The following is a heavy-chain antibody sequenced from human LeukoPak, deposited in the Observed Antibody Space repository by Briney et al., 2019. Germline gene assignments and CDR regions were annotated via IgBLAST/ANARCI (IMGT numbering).Heavy chain of an antibody. CDR1: GGSISSSSDY. Sequence: PSETLSLTCTVSGGSISSSSDYWGWIRQPPGKGLEWIGSIYYSGSTYYNPSLKSRVTISVDTSKNQFSLNLRSVTAADTAVYYCARWTSSSWYRFDYWGQGTLVTVSS. J-gene: IGHJ4*02. CDR3: ARWTSSSWYRFDY. D-gene: IGHD6-13*01. V-gene: IGHV4-39*07. CDR2: IYYSGST.